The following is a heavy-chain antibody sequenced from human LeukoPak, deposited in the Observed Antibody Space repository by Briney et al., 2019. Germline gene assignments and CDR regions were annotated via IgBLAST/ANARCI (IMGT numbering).Heavy chain of an antibody. J-gene: IGHJ6*02. D-gene: IGHD2-15*01. CDR2: ISDNGSNK. Sequence: PAGTLRLSCAVSGFTFTSYGLHWVRQAPGKGLEWVAVISDNGSNKYYADSVKGRFNISRDNSKDTLYLQMNSLRAEDTAVYYCAKDPFCSGGRCGVYGMDVWGQGTTVTVSS. CDR3: AKDPFCSGGRCGVYGMDV. CDR1: GFTFTSYG. V-gene: IGHV3-30*18.